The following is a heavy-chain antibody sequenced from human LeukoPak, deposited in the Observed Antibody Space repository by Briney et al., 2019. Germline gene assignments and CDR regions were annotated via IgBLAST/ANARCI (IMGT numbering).Heavy chain of an antibody. CDR3: TTDWRVVGTTYSMDV. V-gene: IGHV3-15*01. CDR1: GLTFSNAW. Sequence: GGSLRLSCAASGLTFSNAWMSWVRQAPGKGLEWVGRIKSKADGGTTDYTAPVKGRFTISRDDSKNTLYLQMDSLNTEDTAVYYCTTDWRVVGTTYSMDVWGQGTTVTVSS. CDR2: IKSKADGGTT. J-gene: IGHJ6*02. D-gene: IGHD6-19*01.